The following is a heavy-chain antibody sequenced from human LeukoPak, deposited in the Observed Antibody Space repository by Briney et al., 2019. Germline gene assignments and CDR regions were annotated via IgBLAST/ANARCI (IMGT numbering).Heavy chain of an antibody. V-gene: IGHV1-18*01. CDR2: ISAYNGNT. CDR1: GYTFTSYG. J-gene: IGHJ6*02. D-gene: IGHD6-19*01. Sequence: GASVKVSCKAPGYTFTSYGISWVRQAPGQGLEWMGWISAYNGNTNYAQKLQGRVTMTTDTSTSTAYMELRSLRSDDTAVYYRARVGNSGWTPWYYYGMDVWGQGTTVTVSS. CDR3: ARVGNSGWTPWYYYGMDV.